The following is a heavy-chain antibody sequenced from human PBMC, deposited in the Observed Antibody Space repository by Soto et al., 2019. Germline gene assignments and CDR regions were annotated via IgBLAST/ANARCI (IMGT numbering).Heavy chain of an antibody. V-gene: IGHV4-34*01. Sequence: SETLCLTCAVYGGSFSGYSCTWILKSPGKKLEWIGQINAAGSAIYNPSLKSRVSISVGTSNNEFFLDLTAVTAADTALYYCARGLFSGNSYSGGWYFFDYWGQGTLVTVSS. CDR2: INAAGSA. CDR3: ARGLFSGNSYSGGWYFFDY. J-gene: IGHJ4*02. CDR1: GGSFSGYS. D-gene: IGHD3-10*01.